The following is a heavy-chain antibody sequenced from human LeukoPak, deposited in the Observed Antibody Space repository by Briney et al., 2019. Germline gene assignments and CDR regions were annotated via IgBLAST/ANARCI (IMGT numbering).Heavy chain of an antibody. V-gene: IGHV3-7*01. J-gene: IGHJ4*02. CDR3: ARGGTLVSDY. Sequence: PGGSLRLSCAASGFTFSTFWMSWVRQAPGKGLEWVANIKEDGSEKYYVDSMKGRFTVSRDNAKNSLYLQMDSLRAEDTAVYYCARGGTLVSDYLGQGTLVTVSS. CDR2: IKEDGSEK. CDR1: GFTFSTFW. D-gene: IGHD1-1*01.